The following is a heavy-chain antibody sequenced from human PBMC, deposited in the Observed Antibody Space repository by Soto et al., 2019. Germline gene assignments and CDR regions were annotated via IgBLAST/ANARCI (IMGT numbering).Heavy chain of an antibody. V-gene: IGHV3-23*01. D-gene: IGHD2-8*01. CDR3: AKGRSVVLIRYSDY. Sequence: GGSLRLSCAASGFTFSSYTMMWVRQAPGRGLEWVSGISSTGGNTYYADSVKGRFTISRDNSKNTLYLQMNTLRAEDTAVYYCAKGRSVVLIRYSDYWGQGALVTVSS. J-gene: IGHJ4*02. CDR2: ISSTGGNT. CDR1: GFTFSSYT.